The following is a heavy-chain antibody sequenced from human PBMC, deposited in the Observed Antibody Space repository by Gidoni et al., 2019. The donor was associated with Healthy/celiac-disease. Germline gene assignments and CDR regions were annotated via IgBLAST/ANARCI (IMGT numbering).Heavy chain of an antibody. CDR3: ASSPRHCTNGVCYPMGYYFDY. Sequence: VQLQESGPGLVKPSGTLSLTGTGTGGSTSSYYWSWIRQPPGKGLEWIGYIYYSGSTNDTPSLKSRVTMSVGTSKNQFSLKLSSVTAADTAVYYCASSPRHCTNGVCYPMGYYFDYWGQGTLVTVSS. J-gene: IGHJ4*02. D-gene: IGHD2-8*01. CDR2: IYYSGST. V-gene: IGHV4-59*01. CDR1: GGSTSSYY.